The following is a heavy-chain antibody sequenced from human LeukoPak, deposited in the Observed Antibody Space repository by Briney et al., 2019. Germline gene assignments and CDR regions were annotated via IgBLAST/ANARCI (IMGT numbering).Heavy chain of an antibody. CDR2: INAGNGNT. CDR3: ARGLVEQLWPWLDY. Sequence: ASVKVSCKASGYTFTSYAMHWVRQAPGQRLEWMGRINAGNGNTKYSQKFQGRVTITRDTSASTAYMELSSLRSEDTAVYYCARGLVEQLWPWLDYWGQGTLVTVSS. D-gene: IGHD5-18*01. CDR1: GYTFTSYA. V-gene: IGHV1-3*01. J-gene: IGHJ4*02.